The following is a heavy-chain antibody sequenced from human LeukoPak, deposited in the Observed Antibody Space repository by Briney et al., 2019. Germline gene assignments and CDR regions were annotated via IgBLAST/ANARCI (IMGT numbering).Heavy chain of an antibody. V-gene: IGHV4-34*01. J-gene: IGHJ4*02. D-gene: IGHD2-21*01. CDR1: GGSFSGYY. CDR3: ARARTYSFNYFDY. Sequence: SETLSLTCAVYGGSFSGYYWSWLRQPPGKGLEWIGEINHSGSTNYNPSLKSRVTISVDTSKNQFSLKLSSVTAADTAVYYCARARTYSFNYFDYWGQGTLVTVSS. CDR2: INHSGST.